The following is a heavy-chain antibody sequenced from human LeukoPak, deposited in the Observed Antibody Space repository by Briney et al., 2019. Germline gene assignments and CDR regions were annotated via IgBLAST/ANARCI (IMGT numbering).Heavy chain of an antibody. V-gene: IGHV4-4*07. CDR3: ARGPMFFGVAYCDY. D-gene: IGHD3-3*01. Sequence: SETLSLTCTGSGGSISSYHWSWIRQPAGKGLEWSGRLYTSGSTNYNPSLKSRVTMSVDTSKNQFSLKLSSVTAADTAVYYCARGPMFFGVAYCDYWGQGTLVTVSS. CDR1: GGSISSYH. J-gene: IGHJ4*02. CDR2: LYTSGST.